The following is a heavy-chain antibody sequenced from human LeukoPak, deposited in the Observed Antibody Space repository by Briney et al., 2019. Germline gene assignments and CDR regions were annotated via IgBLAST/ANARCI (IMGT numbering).Heavy chain of an antibody. CDR3: ARGEYPHAFDI. CDR1: GFTFSSYG. J-gene: IGHJ3*02. D-gene: IGHD2-2*02. Sequence: GGSLRLSCAASGFTFSSYGMSWVRQAPGKGLEWVSAISGSGGSTYYADSVKGRFTISRDNAMNTLYLQMNSLRAEDTALYYCARGEYPHAFDIWGQGTMVSVSS. V-gene: IGHV3-23*01. CDR2: ISGSGGST.